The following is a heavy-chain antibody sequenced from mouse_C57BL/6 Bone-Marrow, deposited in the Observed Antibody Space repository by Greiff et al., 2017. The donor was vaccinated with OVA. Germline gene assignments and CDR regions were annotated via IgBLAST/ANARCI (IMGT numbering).Heavy chain of an antibody. J-gene: IGHJ4*01. CDR3: ARGGATDAMDY. CDR1: GYTFTDYY. V-gene: IGHV1-26*01. D-gene: IGHD1-1*01. Sequence: EVQLQQSGPELVKPGASVKISCKASGYTFTDYYMNWVKQSHGKSLEWIGDINPNNGGTSYNQKFKGKATLTVDKSFSTAYMELRSLTSEDSAVYYCARGGATDAMDYWGQGTSVTVSS. CDR2: INPNNGGT.